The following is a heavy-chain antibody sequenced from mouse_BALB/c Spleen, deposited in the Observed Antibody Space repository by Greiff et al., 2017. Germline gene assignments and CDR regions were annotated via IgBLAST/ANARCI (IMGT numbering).Heavy chain of an antibody. CDR2: INSNGGST. J-gene: IGHJ3*01. CDR1: GFTFSSYY. V-gene: IGHV5-6-2*01. CDR3: ARHSIRYLAFAY. D-gene: IGHD1-1*01. Sequence: EVKLMESGGGLVKLGGSLKLSCAASGFTFSSYYMSWVRQTPEKRLELVAAINSNGGSTYYPDTVKGRFSISRDNAKNTLYLQMSSLKSEDTALYYSARHSIRYLAFAYWGQGTLVTVSA.